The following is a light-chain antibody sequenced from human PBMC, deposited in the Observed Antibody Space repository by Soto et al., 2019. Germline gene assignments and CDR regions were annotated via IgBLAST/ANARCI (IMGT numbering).Light chain of an antibody. Sequence: QLVLTQSPSASASLGPSAKLTCTLTSGHSTYTIACNKQQPEKGPRFLMKLNSDGGHIKGDGIPDRFSGSSSGAERYLIISSLQSEDEADYYCQTWGTGYVLFGGGTKLTVL. J-gene: IGLJ2*01. CDR3: QTWGTGYVL. CDR1: SGHSTYT. CDR2: LNSDGGH. V-gene: IGLV4-69*01.